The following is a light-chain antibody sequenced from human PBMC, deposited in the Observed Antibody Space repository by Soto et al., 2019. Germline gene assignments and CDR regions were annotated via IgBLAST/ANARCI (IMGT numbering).Light chain of an antibody. J-gene: IGLJ3*02. Sequence: QSVLTQPPSASGTPGQRVTISCSGSSSNIGTNYVYWYQQVPGTAPKLLIYSNNQRPSGVPDRFSGSKSGTSASLAITGLQAEDEADYYCQSYDSSLSVWVFGGGTKLTVL. V-gene: IGLV1-47*02. CDR2: SNN. CDR1: SSNIGTNY. CDR3: QSYDSSLSVWV.